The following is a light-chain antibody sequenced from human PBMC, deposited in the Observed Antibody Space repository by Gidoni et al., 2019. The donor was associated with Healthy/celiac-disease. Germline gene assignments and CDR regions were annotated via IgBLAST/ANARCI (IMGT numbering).Light chain of an antibody. CDR1: KLGDKH. V-gene: IGLV3-1*01. CDR3: QAWDSSTDYV. J-gene: IGLJ1*01. CDR2: QDS. Sequence: SYELTPPPSVSVSPGQTASITCSGDKLGDKHACWYQQKPCQSPVLVIYQDSKRPSGIPERFSGSNSGNTATLTISGTQAMDEADYYCQAWDSSTDYVFGTGTKVTVL.